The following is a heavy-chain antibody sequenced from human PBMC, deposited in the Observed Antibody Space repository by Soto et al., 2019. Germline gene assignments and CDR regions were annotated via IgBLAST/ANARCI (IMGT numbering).Heavy chain of an antibody. V-gene: IGHV4-34*01. CDR2: INHSGST. CDR1: GGSFSGYY. J-gene: IGHJ3*02. CDR3: ARIYCSGGSCPDEGSRFAFDI. Sequence: SETLSLTCAVYGGSFSGYYWSWIRQPPGKGLEWIGEINHSGSTNYNPSLKSRVTISVDTSKNQFSLKLSSVTAADTAVYYCARIYCSGGSCPDEGSRFAFDIWGQGTMVTVSS. D-gene: IGHD2-15*01.